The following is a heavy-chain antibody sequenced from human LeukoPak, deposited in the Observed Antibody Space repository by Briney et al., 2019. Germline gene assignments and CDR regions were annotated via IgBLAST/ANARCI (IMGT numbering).Heavy chain of an antibody. CDR1: GGTFCSYA. CDR2: IIPIFGTA. Sequence: SVKVSCKASGGTFCSYAISWVRQAPGQGLEWMGGIIPIFGTANYAQKFQGRVTITADESTSTAYMELSSLRSEDTAVYYCARVADIIAARPSYYFDYWGQGTLVTVSS. CDR3: ARVADIIAARPSYYFDY. V-gene: IGHV1-69*13. D-gene: IGHD6-6*01. J-gene: IGHJ4*02.